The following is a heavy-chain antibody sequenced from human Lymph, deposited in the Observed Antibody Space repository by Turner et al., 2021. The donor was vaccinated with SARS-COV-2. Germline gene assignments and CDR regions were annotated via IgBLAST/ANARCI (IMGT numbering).Heavy chain of an antibody. Sequence: EVQLVESGGGLVKPGGSLRLSCAASGFTFSSYSMNWVRQAPGKGLEWVSSITFTSSYIYYADSVKGRFTISRDNAKNSRYLQMNSLRAEDTAVYYCARGPPDFPYYFDYWGQGTLVTVSS. D-gene: IGHD2-21*02. V-gene: IGHV3-21*01. J-gene: IGHJ4*02. CDR2: ITFTSSYI. CDR3: ARGPPDFPYYFDY. CDR1: GFTFSSYS.